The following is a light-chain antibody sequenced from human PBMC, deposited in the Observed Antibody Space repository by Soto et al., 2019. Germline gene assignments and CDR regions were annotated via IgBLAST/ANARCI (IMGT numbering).Light chain of an antibody. Sequence: DIQMTQSPSSLSAFVGDRVTITCRASQSISGYLNWYQQKPGKAPKLLIFATSSLQSGVPSRFSGSGSVTDFTLTISSLQREDFPIYDCQQSYSALITFGQGTRLEIK. V-gene: IGKV1-39*01. J-gene: IGKJ5*01. CDR1: QSISGY. CDR2: ATS. CDR3: QQSYSALIT.